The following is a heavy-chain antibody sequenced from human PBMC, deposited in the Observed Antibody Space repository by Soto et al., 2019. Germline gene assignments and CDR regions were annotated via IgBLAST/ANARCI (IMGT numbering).Heavy chain of an antibody. CDR1: GGSISSGNSYS. V-gene: IGHV4-30-2*01. Sequence: SETLSLTCAVSGGSISSGNSYSWSWIRQPPGKGLEWIGSISHTGSTSYNPSLKGRVTMSVDKSKNQFSLKLSSVTAADMAVYYCARAVAPYLGTWFDPWGQGTLVTVS. J-gene: IGHJ5*02. CDR2: ISHTGST. D-gene: IGHD3-16*01. CDR3: ARAVAPYLGTWFDP.